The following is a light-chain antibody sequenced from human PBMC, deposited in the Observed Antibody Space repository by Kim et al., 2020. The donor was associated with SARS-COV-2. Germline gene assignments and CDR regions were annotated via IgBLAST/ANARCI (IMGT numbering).Light chain of an antibody. J-gene: IGLJ1*01. CDR3: SSYTGSTPYV. CDR1: SSDGGGYNY. Sequence: GQSITISFTGTSSDGGGYNYVSWYQQHPGKAPKLMIYDVSNRPSGVSNRFSGSKSGNTASLTISGLQAEDEADYYCSSYTGSTPYVFGTGTKVTVL. CDR2: DVS. V-gene: IGLV2-14*03.